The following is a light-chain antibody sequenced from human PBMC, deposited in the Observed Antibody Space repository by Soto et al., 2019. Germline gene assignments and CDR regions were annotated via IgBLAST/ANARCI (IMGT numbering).Light chain of an antibody. Sequence: EIVLTQSPATLSLSPGERATLSCGVSQSVSSSYLAWYQQKPGLAPRLLIYDASRRATGIPDRFSGSGSGTHFTLTISRLEPEDFAVYYCQQYGSSPYTFGQGTKLEIK. CDR2: DAS. J-gene: IGKJ2*01. CDR1: QSVSSSY. V-gene: IGKV3D-20*01. CDR3: QQYGSSPYT.